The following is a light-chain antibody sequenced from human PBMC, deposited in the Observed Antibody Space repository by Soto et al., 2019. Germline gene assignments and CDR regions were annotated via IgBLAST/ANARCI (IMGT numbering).Light chain of an antibody. J-gene: IGKJ1*01. CDR1: QSVGSSH. Sequence: IVLTQSPGTLSLSPGERATLSCRASQSVGSSHLAWYQQKPGQAPRLLIYGASSRATGIPDRFSGSGSGTDFTLTISRLAPEDSAVYYCQHYYYPQWTFGQGTNVDIK. CDR3: QHYYYPQWT. V-gene: IGKV3-20*01. CDR2: GAS.